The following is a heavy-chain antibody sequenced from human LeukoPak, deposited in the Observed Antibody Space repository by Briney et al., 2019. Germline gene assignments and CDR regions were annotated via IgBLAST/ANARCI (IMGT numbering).Heavy chain of an antibody. Sequence: SETLSLTCTVSGGSISSGSYYWSWIRQSAGKGLEWIGRIYTSGSTNYNPSLKSRVTISVDTSKNQLSLKLSSVTAADTAVYYCASHIAAAGILLFKGTNWYFDLWGRGTLVTVSS. V-gene: IGHV4-61*02. CDR1: GGSISSGSYY. J-gene: IGHJ2*01. D-gene: IGHD6-13*01. CDR3: ASHIAAAGILLFKGTNWYFDL. CDR2: IYTSGST.